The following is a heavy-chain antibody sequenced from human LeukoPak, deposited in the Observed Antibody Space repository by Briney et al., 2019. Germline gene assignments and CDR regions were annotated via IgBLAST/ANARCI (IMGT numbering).Heavy chain of an antibody. D-gene: IGHD5-24*01. CDR2: ISDYNGNT. J-gene: IGHJ4*02. V-gene: IGHV1-18*04. CDR3: ARDPGRWLYTFDY. Sequence: ASVKVSCKASGYTFTGYYMHWVRQAPGQGLEWMGWISDYNGNTNYAQKFQGRVTMTTDTSTTTAYMELRSLRSDDTAVYYCARDPGRWLYTFDYWGQGTLVTVSS. CDR1: GYTFTGYY.